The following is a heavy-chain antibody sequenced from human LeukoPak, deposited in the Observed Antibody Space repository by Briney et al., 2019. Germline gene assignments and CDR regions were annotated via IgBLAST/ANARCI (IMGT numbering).Heavy chain of an antibody. CDR1: GFTVSSNY. V-gene: IGHV3-53*01. J-gene: IGHJ4*02. D-gene: IGHD5-24*01. CDR3: ARGRDGYNFSY. Sequence: GGSLRLSCAASGFTVSSNYMSWVRQAPGKGLEWVSVIYSGGSTYYADSVKGRFTISRDNSKNTLYLQMNSVRAEDPVVYYCARGRDGYNFSYWGQGTLVTVSS. CDR2: IYSGGST.